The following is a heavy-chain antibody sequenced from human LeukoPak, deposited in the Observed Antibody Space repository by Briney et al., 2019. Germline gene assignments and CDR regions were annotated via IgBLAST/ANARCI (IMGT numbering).Heavy chain of an antibody. CDR3: ARDLNGEGYYFDY. V-gene: IGHV4-31*03. D-gene: IGHD2-8*01. CDR2: IRYSGST. CDR1: GGSVSSGAYY. J-gene: IGHJ4*02. Sequence: TLSLTCTVSGGSVSSGAYYWTWIRQHPGKGLEWIGYIRYSGSTYHNPSLKSRPIISIDTSNNQFSLKLTSVTAADTAVYYCARDLNGEGYYFDYWGQGTLVTVSS.